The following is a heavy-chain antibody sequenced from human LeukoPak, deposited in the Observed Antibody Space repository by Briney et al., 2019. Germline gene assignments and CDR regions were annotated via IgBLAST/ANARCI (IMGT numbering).Heavy chain of an antibody. J-gene: IGHJ6*03. CDR2: INSDGSST. D-gene: IGHD3-10*01. CDR1: GFTFSSYW. CDR3: ARVLWFGELSREDDYYYYVDV. Sequence: GGSLRLSCAASGFTFSSYWMHWVRQAPGKGLVWVSRINSDGSSTSYADSVKGRFTISRDNAKNTLYLQMNSLRAEDTAVYYCARVLWFGELSREDDYYYYVDVWGKGTTVTISS. V-gene: IGHV3-74*01.